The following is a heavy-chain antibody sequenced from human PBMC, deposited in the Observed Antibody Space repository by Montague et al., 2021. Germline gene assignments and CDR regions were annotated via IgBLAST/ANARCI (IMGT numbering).Heavy chain of an antibody. D-gene: IGHD3-22*01. Sequence: TLSLTCVVSGDSISSGGYSWSWIRQPPGKGLEWNGYIYHTGSASHNPSLKSRVIISVARAKNHFSLKLSSVAAADTAVYYCAGGIPAHYYDSSGDAFDIWGQGTMVTVSS. J-gene: IGHJ3*02. CDR1: GDSISSGGYS. V-gene: IGHV4-30-2*01. CDR2: IYHTGSA. CDR3: AGGIPAHYYDSSGDAFDI.